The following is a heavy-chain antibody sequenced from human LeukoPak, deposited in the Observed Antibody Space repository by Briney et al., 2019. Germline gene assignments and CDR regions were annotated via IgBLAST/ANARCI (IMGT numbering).Heavy chain of an antibody. J-gene: IGHJ3*02. D-gene: IGHD3-22*01. V-gene: IGHV5-51*01. CDR3: ARQVRRRYYDSSGYYLGIFDI. CDR2: IYPGDSDT. CDR1: GYSFTSYW. Sequence: GESLKISCKGSGYSFTSYWIGWVRQMPGKGLEWMGIIYPGDSDTRYSPSFQGQVTISADKSISTAYLQWSSLKASDTAMYYCARQVRRRYYDSSGYYLGIFDIWGQGTMVTVSS.